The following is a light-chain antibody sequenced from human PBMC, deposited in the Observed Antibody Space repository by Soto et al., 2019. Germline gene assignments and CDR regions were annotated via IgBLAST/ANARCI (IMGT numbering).Light chain of an antibody. CDR2: GAS. V-gene: IGKV1-9*01. CDR3: QQLNSYPLG. J-gene: IGKJ4*01. Sequence: DIQLTQSPSFLSASVGDRVIITCRASQGISSYLAWYQQKPGKAPKLLIYGASTLQSGVPSRFSGSGSVKEFTLTINSLQHEEFATYLCQQLNSYPLGFGGGTKVEI. CDR1: QGISSY.